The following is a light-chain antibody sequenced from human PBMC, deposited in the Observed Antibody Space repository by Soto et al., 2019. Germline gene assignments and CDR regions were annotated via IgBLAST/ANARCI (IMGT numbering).Light chain of an antibody. CDR3: QQYNNWPPT. V-gene: IGKV3-15*01. CDR1: QSVSGN. J-gene: IGKJ5*01. CDR2: GAS. Sequence: EIVMTQSPATLSVSPGERATLSCRASQSVSGNLAWYQQKPGQAPRLLIYGASTRATGIPARLSGSGSGTDFTLNISSLQCEDVAVYYCQQYNNWPPTFGQGTRLEIK.